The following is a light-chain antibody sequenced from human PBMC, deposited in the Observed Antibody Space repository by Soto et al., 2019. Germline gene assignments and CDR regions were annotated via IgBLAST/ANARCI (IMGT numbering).Light chain of an antibody. CDR2: WAS. CDR1: QSVLYSSNNENY. Sequence: DIVMTQSPDSLAVSLGERATINCKSSQSVLYSSNNENYLAWYLQKPGQPPELLIYWASTRESGVPDRFSGSGSGTDFTLTISSLQAEDVAVYYCQQYYSSPYTFGQGTKLEI. V-gene: IGKV4-1*01. CDR3: QQYYSSPYT. J-gene: IGKJ2*01.